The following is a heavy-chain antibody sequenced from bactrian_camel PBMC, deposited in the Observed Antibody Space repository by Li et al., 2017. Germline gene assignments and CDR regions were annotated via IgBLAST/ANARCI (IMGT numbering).Heavy chain of an antibody. D-gene: IGHD1*01. V-gene: IGHV3-2*01. CDR3: ATSGMDWVLGFAH. Sequence: HVQLVESGGGLVQPGGSLRLSCAVSGVTSGGYCLGWVRQAPGKGLEWVSDIENYGPNTYYADSVKGRFTISRDNAKNTVYLQMDSLKSEDTALYYCATSGMDWVLGFAHWGQGTQVTVS. J-gene: IGHJ4*01. CDR2: IENYGPNT. CDR1: GVTSGGYC.